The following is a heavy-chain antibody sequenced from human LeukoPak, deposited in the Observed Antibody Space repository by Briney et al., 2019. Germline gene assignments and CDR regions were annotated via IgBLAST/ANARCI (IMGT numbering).Heavy chain of an antibody. CDR3: ARGLNWKYGWFDP. J-gene: IGHJ5*02. CDR1: GFTFSSYW. V-gene: IGHV3-74*01. D-gene: IGHD1-7*01. Sequence: GGSLRLSCAASGFTFSSYWMHWVRQAPGKGLVWVSRINSDGSSTSYADSVKGRFTISRDNAKNSLYLQMNSLRAEDTAVYYCARGLNWKYGWFDPWGQGTLVTVSS. CDR2: INSDGSST.